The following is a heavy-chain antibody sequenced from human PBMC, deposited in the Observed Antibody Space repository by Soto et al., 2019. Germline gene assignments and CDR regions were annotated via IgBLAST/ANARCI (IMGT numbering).Heavy chain of an antibody. CDR3: AKDRRAGGNYGFYSDF. D-gene: IGHD1-7*01. CDR2: SSATGAGT. Sequence: GPLRLSCAASGFTFSSYGMTWVRQAPGKGLEWVSFSSATGAGTYYADSVKGRFTISRDNSKNTLYLQMTSLRADDTAVYYCAKDRRAGGNYGFYSDFWGQGALVTVSS. CDR1: GFTFSSYG. V-gene: IGHV3-23*01. J-gene: IGHJ4*02.